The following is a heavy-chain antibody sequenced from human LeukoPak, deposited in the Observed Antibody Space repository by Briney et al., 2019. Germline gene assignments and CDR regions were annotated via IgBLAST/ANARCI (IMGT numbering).Heavy chain of an antibody. V-gene: IGHV4-4*07. CDR1: GVSISGRGY. Sequence: SETLSLTCSVSGVSISGRGYWGWIRQHPGKGLEWIGRIYTRGSTNQNPSLKSRVTMSVDTSKNQFSLKLSSVTAADTAVYYCARDFSERWFDPWGQGTLVSVSS. CDR3: ARDFSERWFDP. CDR2: IYTRGST. D-gene: IGHD5-24*01. J-gene: IGHJ5*02.